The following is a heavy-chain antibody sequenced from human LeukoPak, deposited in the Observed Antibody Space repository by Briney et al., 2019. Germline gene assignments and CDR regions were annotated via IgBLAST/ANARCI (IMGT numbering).Heavy chain of an antibody. CDR3: ARQHDYADY. J-gene: IGHJ4*02. V-gene: IGHV3-7*01. CDR2: IQQHGSEK. CDR1: GFTFSSYW. D-gene: IGHD2-21*01. Sequence: GGSLGLSCAASGFTFSSYWMSWVRQAPGKGREWVANIQQHGSEKFYVDSVKGRFTISRDDASNSLYLQMNSLRAEDTAVYYCARQHDYADYWGQGTLVTVSS.